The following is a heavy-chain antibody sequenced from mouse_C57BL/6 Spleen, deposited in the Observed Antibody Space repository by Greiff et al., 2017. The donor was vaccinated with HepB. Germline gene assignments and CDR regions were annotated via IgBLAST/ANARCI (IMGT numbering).Heavy chain of an antibody. CDR3: ARGGYYDYDERYYAMDY. Sequence: VKLQQPGAELVKPGASVKMSCKASGYTFTSYWITWVKQRPGQGLEWIGDIYPGSGSTNYNEKFKSKATLTVDTSSSTAYMQLSSLTSEDSAVYYCARGGYYDYDERYYAMDYWGQGTSVTVSS. J-gene: IGHJ4*01. CDR2: IYPGSGST. V-gene: IGHV1-55*01. CDR1: GYTFTSYW. D-gene: IGHD2-4*01.